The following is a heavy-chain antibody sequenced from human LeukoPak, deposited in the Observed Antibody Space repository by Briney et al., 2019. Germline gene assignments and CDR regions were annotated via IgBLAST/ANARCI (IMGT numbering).Heavy chain of an antibody. D-gene: IGHD1-14*01. J-gene: IGHJ4*02. CDR1: GFTLSTYW. CDR3: AKGRYNGTTYYFDY. V-gene: IGHV3-7*03. CDR2: IKKDGSET. Sequence: PGGSLRLSCAASGFTLSTYWMSWVRQVPGKGLEWVANIKKDGSETYYVDSVKGRFTISRDNAKNSLYLQMNSLRAEDTAMYYCAKGRYNGTTYYFDYWGQGTLVTVSS.